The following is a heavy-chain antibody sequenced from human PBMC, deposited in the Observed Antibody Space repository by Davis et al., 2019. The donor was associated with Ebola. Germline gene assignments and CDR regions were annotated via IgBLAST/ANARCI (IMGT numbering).Heavy chain of an antibody. CDR3: ARDRYSDGSGYFFEQSH. CDR1: GGTFSSYA. D-gene: IGHD3-22*01. Sequence: SVKVSCKASGGTFSSYAISWVRQAPGQGLDWMGGIIPVFGIPKYALKFQGRVTITADESTSTAYMELSSLRSEDTAVYYCARDRYSDGSGYFFEQSHWGQGTLVTVSS. V-gene: IGHV1-69*13. CDR2: IIPVFGIP. J-gene: IGHJ4*02.